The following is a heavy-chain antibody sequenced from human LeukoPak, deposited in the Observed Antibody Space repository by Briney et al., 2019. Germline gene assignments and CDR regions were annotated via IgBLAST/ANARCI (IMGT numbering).Heavy chain of an antibody. D-gene: IGHD1-26*01. Sequence: ASVNVSCKASGGTFSSYAISWVRQAPGQGLEWMGGIIPIFGTANYAQKFQGRVTITADESTSTAYMELSSLRSEDTAVYYCAREWELRTFCIGYWGQGTLVTVSS. CDR3: AREWELRTFCIGY. J-gene: IGHJ4*02. V-gene: IGHV1-69*13. CDR2: IIPIFGTA. CDR1: GGTFSSYA.